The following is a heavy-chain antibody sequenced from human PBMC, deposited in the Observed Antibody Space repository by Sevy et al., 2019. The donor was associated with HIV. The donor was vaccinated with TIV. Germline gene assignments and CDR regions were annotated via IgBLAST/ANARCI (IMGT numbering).Heavy chain of an antibody. CDR1: GFTFSTHA. CDR3: AREFTGWDLHLDY. V-gene: IGHV3-30-3*01. D-gene: IGHD1-26*01. Sequence: GGSLRLSCVASGFTFSTHAMHWVSQAPDKGLELVAVISYDGTNKNYADSVKDRFTISRDNSKNTLYLQMNSLRADDTAVYYCAREFTGWDLHLDYWGQGTLVTVSS. J-gene: IGHJ4*02. CDR2: ISYDGTNK.